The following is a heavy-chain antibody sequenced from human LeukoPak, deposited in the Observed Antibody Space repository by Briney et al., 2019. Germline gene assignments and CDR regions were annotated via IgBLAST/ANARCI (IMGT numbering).Heavy chain of an antibody. CDR1: GGSISSGSYY. Sequence: KPSETLSLTCTVSGGSISSGSYYWSWIRQPAGKGLEWIGRIYTSGSTNYNPSLKSRVTISVNTSKNQFSLKLSSVTAADTAVYYCARGSIAVAGTTFDYWGQGTLVTVSS. CDR2: IYTSGST. V-gene: IGHV4-61*02. CDR3: ARGSIAVAGTTFDY. D-gene: IGHD6-19*01. J-gene: IGHJ4*02.